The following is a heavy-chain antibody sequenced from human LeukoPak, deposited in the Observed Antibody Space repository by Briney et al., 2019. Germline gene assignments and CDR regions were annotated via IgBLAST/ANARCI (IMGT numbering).Heavy chain of an antibody. Sequence: GGSLRLSCAASGFTFSSYGMHWVRQAPGKGLEWVAFIRYDGSNKYYADSVKGRFTISRDNSKNTLYLQMNSLRAEDTAVYYCAKIIGLVAQLDYWGQGTLVTVSS. CDR3: AKIIGLVAQLDY. CDR1: GFTFSSYG. V-gene: IGHV3-30*02. J-gene: IGHJ4*02. CDR2: IRYDGSNK. D-gene: IGHD3-16*02.